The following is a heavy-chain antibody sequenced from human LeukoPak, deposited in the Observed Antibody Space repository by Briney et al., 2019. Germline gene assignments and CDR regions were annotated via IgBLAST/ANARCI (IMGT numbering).Heavy chain of an antibody. J-gene: IGHJ4*02. CDR3: ARGVPYGPSYEFFDY. D-gene: IGHD3-10*01. CDR2: IYYSGST. V-gene: IGHV4-59*01. CDR1: GGSISSYY. Sequence: KPSETLSLTCTVSGGSISSYYWSWIRQPPGKGLECIGYIYYSGSTNYNPSLKSRVTISLHTSKNQFSLKLNSVTAADTAVYYCARGVPYGPSYEFFDYWGQGTLVTVSS.